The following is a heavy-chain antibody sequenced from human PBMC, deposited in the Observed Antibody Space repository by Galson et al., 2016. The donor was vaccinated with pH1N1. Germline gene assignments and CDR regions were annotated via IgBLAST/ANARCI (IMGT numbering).Heavy chain of an antibody. V-gene: IGHV3-23*01. D-gene: IGHD2-2*01. CDR3: AKREKKGGTTSCYPY. CDR1: GFTFSSYA. Sequence: SLRLSCAASGFTFSSYAMSWVRQAPGKGLEWVSDISDSGDSTYYADSVKGRFSISRDSSKNTLYLQMNSLRGEDTAVYYCAKREKKGGTTSCYPYWGQGPLVTVAS. J-gene: IGHJ4*02. CDR2: ISDSGDST.